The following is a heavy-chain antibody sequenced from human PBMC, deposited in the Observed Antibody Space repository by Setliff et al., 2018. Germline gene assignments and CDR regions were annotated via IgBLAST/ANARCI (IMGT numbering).Heavy chain of an antibody. V-gene: IGHV3-21*01. CDR3: ARSKSCGATNCSPFDY. J-gene: IGHJ4*02. CDR1: GFAFTSST. CDR2: ISGRSDYI. D-gene: IGHD2-2*01. Sequence: PGGSLRLSCAASGFAFTSSTMNWVRQSPGKSLEWVSSISGRSDYIYYADSVKGRFTISRDNAENSLYLQMNSLRAEDTAVYYCARSKSCGATNCSPFDYWGQGTLVTVSS.